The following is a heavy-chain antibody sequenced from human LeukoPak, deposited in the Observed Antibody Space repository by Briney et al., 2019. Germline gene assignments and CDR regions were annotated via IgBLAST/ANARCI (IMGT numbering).Heavy chain of an antibody. Sequence: SQTLSLTCNVSGDSISSYYWSWIRQPPGKGLEWIGYIYYSGSTNYNPSLNSRVTISVDTSKNQFSLKLSSVTAADTAVYYCARGSPNYGSGSYLPYWGQGTLVTVSS. D-gene: IGHD3-10*01. CDR1: GDSISSYY. J-gene: IGHJ4*02. CDR2: IYYSGST. V-gene: IGHV4-59*01. CDR3: ARGSPNYGSGSYLPY.